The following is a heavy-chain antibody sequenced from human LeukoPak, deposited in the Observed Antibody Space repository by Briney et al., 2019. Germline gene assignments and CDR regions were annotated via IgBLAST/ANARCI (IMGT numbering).Heavy chain of an antibody. J-gene: IGHJ3*01. CDR2: IYSSGST. V-gene: IGHV4-4*07. Sequence: SETLSLTCSVPGDLTNYYWIWIRQPDGKGLEWIGRIYSSGSTNYNPSLQSRVTMSVDTSTNHFSLKLSSMTAADTAVYYCARVRSGAFDFWGQGTMVTVSS. CDR3: ARVRSGAFDF. CDR1: GDLTNYY. D-gene: IGHD6-19*01.